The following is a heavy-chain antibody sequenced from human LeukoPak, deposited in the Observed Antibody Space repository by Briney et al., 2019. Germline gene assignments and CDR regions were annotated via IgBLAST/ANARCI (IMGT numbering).Heavy chain of an antibody. J-gene: IGHJ6*04. Sequence: GGSLRLSCAASGFTFSSYAMHWVRQAPGKGLEYVSAISSNGGSTYYANSVKGRFTISRDNAKNSLYLQVNSLRAEDTAVYYCAELGITMIGGVWGKGTTVTISS. CDR1: GFTFSSYA. CDR2: ISSNGGST. CDR3: AELGITMIGGV. V-gene: IGHV3-64*01. D-gene: IGHD3-10*02.